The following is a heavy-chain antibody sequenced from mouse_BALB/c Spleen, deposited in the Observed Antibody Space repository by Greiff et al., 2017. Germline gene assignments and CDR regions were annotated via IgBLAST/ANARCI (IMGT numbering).Heavy chain of an antibody. V-gene: IGHV1-80*01. CDR3: ARSNYRYDPFAY. J-gene: IGHJ3*01. Sequence: QVQLQQSGAELVRPGSSVKISCKASGYAFSSYWMNWVKQRPGQGLEWIGQIYPGDGDTNYNGKFKGKATLTADKSSSTAYMQLSSLTSEDSAVYFCARSNYRYDPFAYWGQGTLVTVSA. D-gene: IGHD2-14*01. CDR1: GYAFSSYW. CDR2: IYPGDGDT.